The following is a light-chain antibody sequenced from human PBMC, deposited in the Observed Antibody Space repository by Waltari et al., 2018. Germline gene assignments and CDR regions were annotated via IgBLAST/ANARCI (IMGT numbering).Light chain of an antibody. CDR3: YSAADNDLGV. V-gene: IGLV3-27*01. CDR2: KDT. J-gene: IGLJ3*02. CDR1: VLANKY. Sequence: SFELTQTSSLSVSPGQTFMIPCSGDVLANKYARWFQQKAGQAPILIISKDTERPSGIPERFSGSSSGTTVTLTISGAQVEDEADYYCYSAADNDLGVFGGGTKLTVL.